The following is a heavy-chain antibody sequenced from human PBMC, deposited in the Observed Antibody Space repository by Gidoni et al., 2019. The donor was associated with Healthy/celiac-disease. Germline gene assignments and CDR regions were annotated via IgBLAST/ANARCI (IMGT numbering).Heavy chain of an antibody. V-gene: IGHV3-23*01. CDR3: AKLAAVHAGAHDY. CDR2: GGST. D-gene: IGHD1-26*01. Sequence: GGSTYYADSVKGRFTISRDNSKNTLYLQMNSLRAEDTAVYYCAKLAAVHAGAHDYWGQGTLVTVSS. J-gene: IGHJ4*02.